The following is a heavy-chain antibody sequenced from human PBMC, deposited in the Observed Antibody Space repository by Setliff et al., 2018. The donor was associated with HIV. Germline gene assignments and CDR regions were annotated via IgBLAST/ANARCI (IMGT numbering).Heavy chain of an antibody. CDR1: GYIFTGYY. J-gene: IGHJ4*02. CDR2: INPNSGGT. CDR3: ARDLLVWFGELLGTDY. V-gene: IGHV1-2*02. D-gene: IGHD3-10*01. Sequence: ASVKVSCKASGYIFTGYYMHWVRQAPGQGLEWMGWINPNSGGTNYAQKFQGRVTMTRDTSISTAYMELSRLRSDDTAVYYCARDLLVWFGELLGTDYWGQGTLVTVS.